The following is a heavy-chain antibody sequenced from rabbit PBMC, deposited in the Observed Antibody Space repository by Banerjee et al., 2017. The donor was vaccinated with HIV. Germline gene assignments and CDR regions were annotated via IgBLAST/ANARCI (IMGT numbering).Heavy chain of an antibody. D-gene: IGHD3-1*01. Sequence: QSLEESGGDLVKPEGSLTLTCKASGIDFSGYYYITWVRQAPGKGLEWIASIDTGSNEYTYYARWAKGRFTISRTSSTTVTLQMTSLTAADTATYFCARDWGSASNLWGPGTLVTVS. J-gene: IGHJ4*01. CDR2: IDTGSNEYT. CDR3: ARDWGSASNL. CDR1: GIDFSGYYY. V-gene: IGHV1S40*01.